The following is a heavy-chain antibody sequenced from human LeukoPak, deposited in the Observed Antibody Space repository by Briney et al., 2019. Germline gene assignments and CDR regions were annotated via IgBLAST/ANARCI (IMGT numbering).Heavy chain of an antibody. CDR3: ARRLVPAAMMRFDP. CDR1: GGSISSSSYY. V-gene: IGHV4-39*01. Sequence: SETLSLTCTVSGGSISSSSYYWGWIRQPPGKGLEWIGSTYYSGSTYYNPSLKSRVTISVDTSKSQCSLKLSSVTAADTAVYYCARRLVPAAMMRFDPWGEGTLVTVSS. D-gene: IGHD2-2*01. CDR2: TYYSGST. J-gene: IGHJ5*02.